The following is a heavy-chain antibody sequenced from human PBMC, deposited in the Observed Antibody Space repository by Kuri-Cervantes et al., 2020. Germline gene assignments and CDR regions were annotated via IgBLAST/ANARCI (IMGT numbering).Heavy chain of an antibody. V-gene: IGHV4-59*01. D-gene: IGHD6-19*01. CDR1: GGSISSYY. CDR3: ASGPVAVALYFDY. CDR2: IYYSGST. J-gene: IGHJ4*02. Sequence: SETLSLTCTVSGGSISSYYWSWIRQPPGKGLEWIGYIYYSGSTNYNPSLKSRVTISVDTSKNQFSLKLSSVTAADTAVYYCASGPVAVALYFDYWGQGTLVTVSS.